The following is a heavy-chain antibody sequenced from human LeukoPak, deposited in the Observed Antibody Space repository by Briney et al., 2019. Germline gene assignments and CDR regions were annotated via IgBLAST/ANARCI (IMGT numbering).Heavy chain of an antibody. CDR3: ARAGYSMDTEYFQH. CDR1: GFTFSGYK. J-gene: IGHJ1*01. Sequence: GGSLRLSCAASGFTFSGYKMNWVRQAPGKGLEWVSSISSSSSYIYYADSLKGRFTISRDNAKNSVYLQMNSLRAEDTAVYYCARAGYSMDTEYFQHWGQGTLVTVSS. CDR2: ISSSSSYI. D-gene: IGHD5-18*01. V-gene: IGHV3-21*01.